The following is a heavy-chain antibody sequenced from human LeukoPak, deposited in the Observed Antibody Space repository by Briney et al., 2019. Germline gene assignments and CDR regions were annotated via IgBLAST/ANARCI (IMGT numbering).Heavy chain of an antibody. V-gene: IGHV3-23*01. D-gene: IGHD4-17*01. J-gene: IGHJ3*02. Sequence: GGSLRLSCTASGVTLSSYAMSWARQAPGKGLEWVSGISSSGSGGNTYYADSVKGRFTISRDNSKNTLYLQMNSVRAEDTAVYYCAKGTYTPRLRSKGTLTSLHDYGDLDAFDIWGQGTMVTVSS. CDR1: GVTLSSYA. CDR3: AKGTYTPRLRSKGTLTSLHDYGDLDAFDI. CDR2: ISSSGSGGNT.